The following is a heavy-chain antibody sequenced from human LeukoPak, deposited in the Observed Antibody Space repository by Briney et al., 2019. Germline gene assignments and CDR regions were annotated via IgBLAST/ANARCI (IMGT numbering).Heavy chain of an antibody. CDR3: ARHGPYYYDSSGYYYPGYFQH. V-gene: IGHV4-39*01. CDR1: GDSISNSDYY. CDR2: IYYSGST. J-gene: IGHJ1*01. D-gene: IGHD3-22*01. Sequence: SETLSLTCTVSGDSISNSDYYWGWIRQPPGKGLEWIGSIYYSGSTYYHPSLKSRVTISVDTSKNQFSLKLSSVTAADTAVYYCARHGPYYYDSSGYYYPGYFQHWGQGTLVTVSS.